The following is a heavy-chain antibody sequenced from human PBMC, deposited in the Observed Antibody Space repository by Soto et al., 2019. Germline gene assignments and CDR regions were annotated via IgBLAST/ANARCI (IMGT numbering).Heavy chain of an antibody. V-gene: IGHV1-24*01. CDR3: ATVFSGYSSGWYGWFDP. J-gene: IGHJ5*02. D-gene: IGHD6-19*01. Sequence: ASVKVSCKVSGYTLTELFMHWVRQAPGKGLEWMGGFDPEDGETIYAQKFQGRVTMTEDTSTDTAYMELSSLRSEDTAVYYCATVFSGYSSGWYGWFDPWGQGTLVTVSS. CDR2: FDPEDGET. CDR1: GYTLTELF.